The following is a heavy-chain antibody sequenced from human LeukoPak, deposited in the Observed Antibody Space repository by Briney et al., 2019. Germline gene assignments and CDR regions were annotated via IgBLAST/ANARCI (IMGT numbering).Heavy chain of an antibody. D-gene: IGHD5-18*01. CDR3: ARDSYRTWIQLWDY. CDR1: GFTFSSYS. CDR2: ISSSSSTI. Sequence: GGSLRLSCAASGFTFSSYSMNWVRQAPGKGLEWVSYISSSSSTIYYADSVKDRFTISRDNAKNSLYLQMNSLRDEDTAVYYCARDSYRTWIQLWDYWGQGTLVTVSS. J-gene: IGHJ4*02. V-gene: IGHV3-48*02.